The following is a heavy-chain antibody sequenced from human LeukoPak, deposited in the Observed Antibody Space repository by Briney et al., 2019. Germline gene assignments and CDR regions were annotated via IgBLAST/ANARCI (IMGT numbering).Heavy chain of an antibody. J-gene: IGHJ4*02. CDR2: IYYGGST. Sequence: PSETLSLTCTVSGGSISSYYWSWIRQPPGKGLEWIGYIYYGGSTNYNPSLKSRVTISVDTSKNQFSLKLSSVTAADTAVYYCARGLLEGPFDYWGQGTLVTVSS. V-gene: IGHV4-59*01. CDR3: ARGLLEGPFDY. D-gene: IGHD3-22*01. CDR1: GGSISSYY.